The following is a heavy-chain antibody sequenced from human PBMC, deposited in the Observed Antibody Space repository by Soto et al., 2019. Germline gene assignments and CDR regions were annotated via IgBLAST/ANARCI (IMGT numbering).Heavy chain of an antibody. CDR2: ISYSGST. J-gene: IGHJ4*02. V-gene: IGHV4-39*01. D-gene: IGHD1-26*01. Sequence: SETLSLTCTVSGASISSSSYYWGWIRQPPGKGLEWIGSISYSGSTYYNPSLKSRVTISVDTSKNQFSLKLSSVTAADTAVYYCARQVRSYRNYFDYWGQGTLVTVSS. CDR3: ARQVRSYRNYFDY. CDR1: GASISSSSYY.